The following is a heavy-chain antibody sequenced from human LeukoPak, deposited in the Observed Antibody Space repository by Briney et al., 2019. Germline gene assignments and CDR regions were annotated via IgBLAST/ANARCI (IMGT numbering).Heavy chain of an antibody. J-gene: IGHJ4*02. D-gene: IGHD2-15*01. CDR1: GFTFSTYT. V-gene: IGHV3-23*01. CDR3: AKSPLGYCSGGSCYIYFDY. CDR2: ISGSGGTT. Sequence: GSLRLSCAASGFTFSTYTMSWVRQAPGKGLEWVSAISGSGGTTYYADSVKGRFTISRDNSKNTLYLQMNSLRAEDTAVYYCAKSPLGYCSGGSCYIYFDYWGQGTLVTVSS.